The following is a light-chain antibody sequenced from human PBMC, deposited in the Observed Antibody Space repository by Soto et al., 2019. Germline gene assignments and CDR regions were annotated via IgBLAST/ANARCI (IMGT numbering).Light chain of an antibody. J-gene: IGKJ4*01. CDR1: QGFGST. V-gene: IGKV3-15*01. CDR2: DTS. CDR3: QHYANWPLT. Sequence: EIVMTQYPATLTVSPGEVATLPCRASQGFGSTLAWYQQKPGQTPRLLIYDTSNRATGVPTRFRGSASGTEFTLTITSLQSEDFAVYYCQHYANWPLTFGGGTRVESK.